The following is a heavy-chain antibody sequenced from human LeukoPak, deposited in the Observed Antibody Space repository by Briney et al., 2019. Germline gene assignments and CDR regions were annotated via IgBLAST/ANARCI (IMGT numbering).Heavy chain of an antibody. J-gene: IGHJ4*02. V-gene: IGHV3-23*01. D-gene: IGHD5-18*01. CDR2: ISGSGGST. CDR3: EKEGGYSYGYVFDY. Sequence: GGSLRLSCAASGFTFSSYSMIWVRQAPGKGLEWVSAISGSGGSTYYADSVKGRFTISRDNSKNSLYLQMNSLRAEDTAVYYCEKEGGYSYGYVFDYWGQGTLVTVSS. CDR1: GFTFSSYS.